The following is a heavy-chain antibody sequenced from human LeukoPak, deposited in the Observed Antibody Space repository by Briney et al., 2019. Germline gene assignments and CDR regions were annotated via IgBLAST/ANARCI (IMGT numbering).Heavy chain of an antibody. V-gene: IGHV3-43*02. Sequence: GGSLRLSCAASGFTFDDYAMYWVRQAPGKGLEWVSLITGDGSSTYYTDSVKGRFTISRDNSENSLYVQMQMNSLRTEDTALYYCAKGRRSGTFYNAFDIWGQGTMVTVSS. CDR1: GFTFDDYA. J-gene: IGHJ3*02. D-gene: IGHD1-26*01. CDR3: AKGRRSGTFYNAFDI. CDR2: ITGDGSST.